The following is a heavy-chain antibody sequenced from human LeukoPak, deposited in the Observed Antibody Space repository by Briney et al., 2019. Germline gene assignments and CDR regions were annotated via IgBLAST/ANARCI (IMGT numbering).Heavy chain of an antibody. V-gene: IGHV3-9*01. J-gene: IGHJ4*02. CDR2: ISWNSGSI. Sequence: TGGSLRLSCAASGFTFDDYAMHWVRQAPGKGLEWVSGISWNSGSIGYADSVKGRFTISRDNAKSSLYLQMNSLRAEDTALYYCAKVREIYGSGSYFGAVDYWGQGTLVTVSS. CDR1: GFTFDDYA. D-gene: IGHD3-10*01. CDR3: AKVREIYGSGSYFGAVDY.